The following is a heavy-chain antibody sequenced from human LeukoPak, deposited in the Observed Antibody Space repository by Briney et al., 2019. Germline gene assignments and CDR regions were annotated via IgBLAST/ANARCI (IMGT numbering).Heavy chain of an antibody. Sequence: GGSLRLSCTASGFTFGDYAMSWVRQAPGKGLEWVGFIRSNAYGGTTEYAASVKGRFTISRDDSKSLAYLQMNSLKTEDTSVYYCTRAYSNTYSSGWYNSFYDYWGQETLVTVSS. CDR3: TRAYSNTYSSGWYNSFYDY. CDR1: GFTFGDYA. V-gene: IGHV3-49*04. D-gene: IGHD6-19*01. CDR2: IRSNAYGGTT. J-gene: IGHJ4*02.